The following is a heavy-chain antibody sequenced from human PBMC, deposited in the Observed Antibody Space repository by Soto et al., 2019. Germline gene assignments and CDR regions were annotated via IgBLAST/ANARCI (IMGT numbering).Heavy chain of an antibody. D-gene: IGHD2-15*01. CDR2: IYYSGST. CDR3: ARDCSGGSCYSSWAFDI. Sequence: LSLTCTVSGGSISSGGYYWSWIRQHPGKGLEWIGYIYYSGSTYYNPSLKSRVTISVDTSKNQFSLKLSSVTAADTAVYYCARDCSGGSCYSSWAFDIWGQGTMVTVSS. CDR1: GGSISSGGYY. V-gene: IGHV4-31*03. J-gene: IGHJ3*02.